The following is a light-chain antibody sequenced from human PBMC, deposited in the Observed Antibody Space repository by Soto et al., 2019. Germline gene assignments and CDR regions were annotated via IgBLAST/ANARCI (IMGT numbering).Light chain of an antibody. CDR2: LEGSGSY. Sequence: QAVVTQSSSXXXXXXXXXXLTCTLSSGHSTYIIAWHQQQPGKAPRYLMKLEGSGSYNKGSGIPDRFSGSSSGADRYLTISNLQFEDEADYYCETWDTNVVVFGGGTKVTVL. CDR3: ETWDTNVVV. CDR1: SGHSTYI. V-gene: IGLV4-60*02. J-gene: IGLJ2*01.